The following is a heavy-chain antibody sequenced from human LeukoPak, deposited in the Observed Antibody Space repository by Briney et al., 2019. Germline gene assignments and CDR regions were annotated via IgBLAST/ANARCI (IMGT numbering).Heavy chain of an antibody. CDR1: GFTFSNYW. CDR3: ARVGSGWFYYYYYGMDV. V-gene: IGHV3-7*01. D-gene: IGHD6-19*01. J-gene: IGHJ6*02. CDR2: IKTDGSEK. Sequence: GGSLRLSCEGSGFTFSNYWMGWVRQAPGKGLQWVANIKTDGSEKYYVDSVKGRFTISRDNAKNSLYLQMNSPRAEDTAVYYCARVGSGWFYYYYYGMDVWGQGTTVTVSS.